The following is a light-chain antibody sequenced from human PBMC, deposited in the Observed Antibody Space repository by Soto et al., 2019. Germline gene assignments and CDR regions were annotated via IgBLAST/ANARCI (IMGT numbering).Light chain of an antibody. V-gene: IGKV3-20*01. CDR1: PSVDNY. CDR2: GAR. J-gene: IGKJ2*04. Sequence: SPSNLSFNTLNTVTLSSGASPSVDNYRAWYQQKPGQAPRLLIYGARTRATGVPDRFSASGSGTDFSLTICRLEPEDFVVYCCQQYGTLSWRFG. CDR3: QQYGTLSWR.